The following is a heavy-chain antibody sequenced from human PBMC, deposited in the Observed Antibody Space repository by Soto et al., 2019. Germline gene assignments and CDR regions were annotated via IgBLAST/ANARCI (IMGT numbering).Heavy chain of an antibody. Sequence: LSETLSLTCTVSGGSVSSGSYYWSWIRQPPGKGLEWIGYIYYSGSTNYNPSLKSRVTISVDTSKNQFSLKLSSVTAADTAVYYCARASDILTGYAEKFDYWGQGTLVTVSS. J-gene: IGHJ4*02. V-gene: IGHV4-61*01. D-gene: IGHD3-9*01. CDR3: ARASDILTGYAEKFDY. CDR1: GGSVSSGSYY. CDR2: IYYSGST.